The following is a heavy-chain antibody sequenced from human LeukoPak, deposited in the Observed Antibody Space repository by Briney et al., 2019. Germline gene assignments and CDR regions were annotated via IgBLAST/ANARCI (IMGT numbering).Heavy chain of an antibody. CDR3: AQSLGSGNWIGNWFDP. D-gene: IGHD1-1*01. Sequence: SEALSLTCTVSGGSISSSSHSWGWIRQPPGKGLEWTGTIYYTGRTYYNPSLESRLTISVDTSKNQFSLKLTSVTAADTAIYYCAQSLGSGNWIGNWFDPWGQGTLVTVSS. J-gene: IGHJ5*02. CDR2: IYYTGRT. CDR1: GGSISSSSHS. V-gene: IGHV4-39*01.